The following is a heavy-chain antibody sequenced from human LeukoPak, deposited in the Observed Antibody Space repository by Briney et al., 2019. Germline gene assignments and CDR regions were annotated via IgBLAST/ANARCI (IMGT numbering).Heavy chain of an antibody. J-gene: IGHJ5*02. CDR1: GFTFSSYA. CDR3: ARERERETYYYDSSGPNWFDP. D-gene: IGHD3-22*01. CDR2: IYSGGST. Sequence: PPGGSLRLSCAASGFTFSSYAMSWVRQAPGKGLEWVSVIYSGGSTYYADSVKGRFTISRDNSKNTLYLQMNSLRAEDTAVYYCARERERETYYYDSSGPNWFDPWGQGTLVTVSS. V-gene: IGHV3-53*01.